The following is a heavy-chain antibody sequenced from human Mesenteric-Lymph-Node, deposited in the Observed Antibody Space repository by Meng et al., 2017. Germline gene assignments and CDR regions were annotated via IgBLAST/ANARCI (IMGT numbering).Heavy chain of an antibody. J-gene: IGHJ4*02. CDR1: GFTFNRYW. Sequence: GESLKISCAASGFTFNRYWMTWVRQAPGKGLEWVANINQDGSEKKYVDSVKGRFTISRDNAKNTLSLQMNSLRGEDTAVYYCARGPGYLFDYWGQGTLVTVSS. D-gene: IGHD1-1*01. CDR3: ARGPGYLFDY. CDR2: INQDGSEK. V-gene: IGHV3-7*01.